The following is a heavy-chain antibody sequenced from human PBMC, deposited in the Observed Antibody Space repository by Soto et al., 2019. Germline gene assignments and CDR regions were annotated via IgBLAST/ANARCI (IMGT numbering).Heavy chain of an antibody. CDR1: GGTFSSYA. J-gene: IGHJ6*02. V-gene: IGHV1-69*13. CDR2: IIPIFGTA. Sequence: ASVKVSCKASGGTFSSYAISWVRQAPGQGLEWMGGIIPIFGTANYAQKFQGRVTITADESTSTAYMELSSLRSEDTAVYYCARVASSRYDYSNYEEPAGAYYYYGMDVWGQGTTVTVSS. CDR3: ARVASSRYDYSNYEEPAGAYYYYGMDV. D-gene: IGHD4-4*01.